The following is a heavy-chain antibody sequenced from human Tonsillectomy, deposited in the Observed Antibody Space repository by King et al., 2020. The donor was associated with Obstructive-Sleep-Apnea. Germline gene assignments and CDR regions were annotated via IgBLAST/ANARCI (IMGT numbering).Heavy chain of an antibody. Sequence: VQLVESGGGLVKPGGSLRLSCATSGFTFSAYTMNWVRQAPGKGLEWVSSLSGNGAHIYYADSVKGRFTISRDNAKNSLYLQMNSLRVEDTAVYYCARDQARAVWFGDDSFDIWGQGTMVTVSS. V-gene: IGHV3-21*01. CDR1: GFTFSAYT. CDR3: ARDQARAVWFGDDSFDI. J-gene: IGHJ3*02. CDR2: LSGNGAHI. D-gene: IGHD3-10*01.